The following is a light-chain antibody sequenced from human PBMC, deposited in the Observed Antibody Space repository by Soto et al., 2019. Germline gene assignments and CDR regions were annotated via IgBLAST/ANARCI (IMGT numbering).Light chain of an antibody. J-gene: IGLJ1*01. CDR2: AVT. Sequence: QPALTQPASVSGSPGQSITISCTGTSRDVGAYYYVSWYQHHPGKAPKLIIYAVTNRPSGVSNRFSGSKSGNTASLTISGLQAADEADYHCSAYTSGSSHYVFGTGTKVTVL. CDR1: SRDVGAYYY. V-gene: IGLV2-14*01. CDR3: SAYTSGSSHYV.